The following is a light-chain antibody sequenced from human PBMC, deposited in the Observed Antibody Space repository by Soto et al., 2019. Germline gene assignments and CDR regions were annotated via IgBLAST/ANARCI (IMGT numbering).Light chain of an antibody. CDR3: SSYAGTNNLLYV. CDR1: SSDVGAYNY. Sequence: QSVLTQPPSASGSPGQSVTISCSGTSSDVGAYNYVSWYQQHPGKAPRLLIYEVSQRPSGVPDRFSGSKSANTASLTVSGLQPEDEADYYCSSYAGTNNLLYVFGTGTHVTV. CDR2: EVS. J-gene: IGLJ1*01. V-gene: IGLV2-8*01.